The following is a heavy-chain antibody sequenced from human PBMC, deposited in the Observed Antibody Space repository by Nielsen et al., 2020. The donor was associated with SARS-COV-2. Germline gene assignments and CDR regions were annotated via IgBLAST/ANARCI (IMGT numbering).Heavy chain of an antibody. V-gene: IGHV3-30*04. D-gene: IGHD6-19*01. CDR2: ISYDGSNK. Sequence: GESLKISCAASGFTFSSYAMHWVRQAPGKGLEWVAVISYDGSNKYYADSVKGRFTISRDNSKNTLYLQMNSLRAEDTAVYYCARVNRKSSGWLPPYYYYYGMDVWGQGTTVTVS. J-gene: IGHJ6*02. CDR1: GFTFSSYA. CDR3: ARVNRKSSGWLPPYYYYYGMDV.